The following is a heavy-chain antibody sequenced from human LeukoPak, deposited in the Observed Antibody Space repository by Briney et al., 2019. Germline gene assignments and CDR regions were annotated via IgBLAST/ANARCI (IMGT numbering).Heavy chain of an antibody. CDR2: IYHNGDT. J-gene: IGHJ4*02. Sequence: SETLSLTCTVSGGSFSGPYWSWIRQTPGKGLEWIGYIYHNGDTRYNPSLKSRATMSVDTSKNQFSLKLNSVTPADTAVYYCARDGYGPTDFWGKGSLVTVSS. CDR3: ARDGYGPTDF. V-gene: IGHV4-59*11. D-gene: IGHD3-10*01. CDR1: GGSFSGPY.